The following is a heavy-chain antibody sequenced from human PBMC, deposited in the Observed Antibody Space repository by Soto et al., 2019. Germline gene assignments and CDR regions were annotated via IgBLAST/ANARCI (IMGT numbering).Heavy chain of an antibody. CDR3: ARGRRTAATIDY. D-gene: IGHD4-17*01. Sequence: SETLSLTCAVYGGSFSGYYWSWIRQPPGKGLEWIGEINHSGSTNYNPSLESRVTISVDTSKNQFSLKLSSVTAADTAVYYCARGRRTAATIDYWGQGTLVTVSS. V-gene: IGHV4-34*01. J-gene: IGHJ4*02. CDR2: INHSGST. CDR1: GGSFSGYY.